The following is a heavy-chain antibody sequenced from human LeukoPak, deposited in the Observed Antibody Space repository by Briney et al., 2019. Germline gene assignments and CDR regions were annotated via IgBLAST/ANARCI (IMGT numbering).Heavy chain of an antibody. D-gene: IGHD3-10*01. CDR1: GFNVAAYA. V-gene: IGHV3-43*02. Sequence: PGGSLRLSCAASGFNVAAYAMYWVRQLPGKSLEWVSLISGDSDNRYSAASVKGRFTISRDNSKNSLYLQMNSLTTEDTALYYCAIAYESGCFYRAFAYRGQGALVTVSS. CDR3: AIAYESGCFYRAFAY. J-gene: IGHJ4*02. CDR2: ISGDSDNR.